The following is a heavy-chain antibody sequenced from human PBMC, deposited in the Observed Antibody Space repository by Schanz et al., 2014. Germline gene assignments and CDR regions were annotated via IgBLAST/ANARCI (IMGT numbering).Heavy chain of an antibody. CDR2: IWYDGTDR. Sequence: QAQLVESGGGVVQPGGSLRLSCAASRFAFSNCGMHWVRQAPGKGLEWVAVIWYDGTDRYYADSVKGRFTISRDNAKNSLYLQMNSLRAEDTAVYYCARDKGGYYPFDYWGQGTLVTVSS. J-gene: IGHJ4*02. D-gene: IGHD3-3*01. CDR3: ARDKGGYYPFDY. V-gene: IGHV3-33*01. CDR1: RFAFSNCG.